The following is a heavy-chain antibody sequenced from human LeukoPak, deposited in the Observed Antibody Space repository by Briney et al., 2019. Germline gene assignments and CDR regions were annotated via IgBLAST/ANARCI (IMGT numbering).Heavy chain of an antibody. J-gene: IGHJ4*02. CDR1: GGTFSSYA. CDR2: IIPIFGTA. Sequence: SVKVSCKASGGTFSSYAISWVRQAPGQGLEWMGGIIPIFGTANYAQKFQGRVTITADESTSTAYMELSSLRSEDTAVYYWAGGYGSGSYYIVGGGFDYWGQGTLVTVSS. CDR3: AGGYGSGSYYIVGGGFDY. D-gene: IGHD3-10*01. V-gene: IGHV1-69*13.